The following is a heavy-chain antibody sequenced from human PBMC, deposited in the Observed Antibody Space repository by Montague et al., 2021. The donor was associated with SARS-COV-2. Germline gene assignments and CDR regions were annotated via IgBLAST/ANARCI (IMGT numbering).Heavy chain of an antibody. V-gene: IGHV4-61*02. Sequence: TLSLTCTVSGGSISSGNYYWSWIRQPAGKGLEWIGRIYTSGSTNYNPSLKSRVTISADTSKNQFSLKLSSMTAADTAVYYCAREVGRCCDWRPDSWGQGTLVTVSS. CDR2: IYTSGST. J-gene: IGHJ4*02. D-gene: IGHD2-15*01. CDR3: AREVGRCCDWRPDS. CDR1: GGSISSGNYY.